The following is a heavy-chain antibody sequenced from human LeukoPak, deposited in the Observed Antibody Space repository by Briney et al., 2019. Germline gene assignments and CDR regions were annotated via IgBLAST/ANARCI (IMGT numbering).Heavy chain of an antibody. V-gene: IGHV3-30*02. CDR1: GFTFSSYG. CDR3: AKGHDYGDSSFDY. J-gene: IGHJ4*02. D-gene: IGHD4-17*01. Sequence: GGPLRLSCAASGFTFSSYGLHWVRQAPGKGLEWVTFIRYDGSNQYYADSVKGRFAISRDNSKNTLFLQMNSLRAEDTAAYYCAKGHDYGDSSFDYWGQGTLVTVSS. CDR2: IRYDGSNQ.